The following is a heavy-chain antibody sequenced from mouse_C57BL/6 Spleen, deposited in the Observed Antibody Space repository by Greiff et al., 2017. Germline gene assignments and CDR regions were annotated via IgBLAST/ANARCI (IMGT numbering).Heavy chain of an antibody. J-gene: IGHJ1*03. V-gene: IGHV5-6*01. D-gene: IGHD3-3*01. Sequence: EVQLVESGGDLVKPGGSLKLSCAASGFTFSSYGMSWVRQTPGKRLEWVATISSGGSYTYYPDSVKGRFTISRDNAKNTLYLQMSSLKSEDTAMYYCARPGTGYFDVWGTGTTVTVSS. CDR1: GFTFSSYG. CDR3: ARPGTGYFDV. CDR2: ISSGGSYT.